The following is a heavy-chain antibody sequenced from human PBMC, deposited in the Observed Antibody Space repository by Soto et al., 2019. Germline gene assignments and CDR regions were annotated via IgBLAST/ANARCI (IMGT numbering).Heavy chain of an antibody. V-gene: IGHV1-69*01. D-gene: IGHD4-17*01. CDR1: GGGFSTYA. J-gene: IGHJ4*02. CDR3: ATGGTTVTRRLDY. CDR2: LTPIFDTT. Sequence: QVQLVQSGAEVKKPGSSVKVSCKASGGGFSTYAITWVRQAPGQGLEWMGGLTPIFDTTNYAQKFQGRVTITADESTTTVHMELTSLRSEDTAVYYCATGGTTVTRRLDYWGQGTLVTVSS.